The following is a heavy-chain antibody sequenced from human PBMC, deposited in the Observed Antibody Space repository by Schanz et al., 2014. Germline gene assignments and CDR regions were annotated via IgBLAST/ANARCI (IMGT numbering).Heavy chain of an antibody. CDR2: IIPILGVA. CDR1: GGTFSSYT. D-gene: IGHD1-26*01. V-gene: IGHV1-69*08. J-gene: IGHJ4*02. Sequence: QVPLVQSGAEVKRPGSSVKVSCKASGGTFSSYTISWVRQAPGQGLEWMGRIIPILGVANNAQKFQGRVTMTTDTSTSTVYMELRSLTSDDSAVYYCARDRDQWDGNYLDYWGQGTLVTVSS. CDR3: ARDRDQWDGNYLDY.